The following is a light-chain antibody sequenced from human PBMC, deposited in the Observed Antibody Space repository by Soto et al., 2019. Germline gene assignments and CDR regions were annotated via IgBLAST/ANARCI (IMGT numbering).Light chain of an antibody. CDR1: SGSIASSY. J-gene: IGLJ3*02. V-gene: IGLV6-57*01. Sequence: NFMLTQPHSVSESPGKTVTISCTRSSGSIASSYVQWYQQRPGSPPTTVIFEDNQRPSGVPDRFSGSIDSSSNSASLTISGLKTEDEADYYCQSYDSDILWVFGGGTQLTVL. CDR3: QSYDSDILWV. CDR2: EDN.